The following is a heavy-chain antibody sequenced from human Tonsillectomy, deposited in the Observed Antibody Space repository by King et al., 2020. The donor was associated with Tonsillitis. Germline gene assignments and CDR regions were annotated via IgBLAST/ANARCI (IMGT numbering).Heavy chain of an antibody. Sequence: VQLVESGGGLVKPGGSLRLSCAASGFSFSNYNMNWVRQAPGKGLEWVSLISSSSRSIYYADSVKGRFTISRDNAKNSLYLQMHSLRVEDTAVYYCARVGFSSGWYRFDYWGQGTLVTVSS. CDR3: ARVGFSSGWYRFDY. J-gene: IGHJ4*02. CDR2: ISSSSRSI. D-gene: IGHD6-19*01. V-gene: IGHV3-21*01. CDR1: GFSFSNYN.